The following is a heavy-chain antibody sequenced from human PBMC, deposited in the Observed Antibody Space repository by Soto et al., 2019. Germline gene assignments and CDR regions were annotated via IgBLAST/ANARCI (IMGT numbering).Heavy chain of an antibody. Sequence: GGSLRLSCATSGFVFSSFWLSWVRQAPGKGLEWVANIKQDGSETYYVDSVKGRFTISRDNAKKSLYLQMNRLRAEDTAVYFFARATAPYYDNSGYFHSNYFDSWGQGTLVTVSS. D-gene: IGHD3-22*01. V-gene: IGHV3-7*01. J-gene: IGHJ4*02. CDR3: ARATAPYYDNSGYFHSNYFDS. CDR2: IKQDGSET. CDR1: GFVFSSFW.